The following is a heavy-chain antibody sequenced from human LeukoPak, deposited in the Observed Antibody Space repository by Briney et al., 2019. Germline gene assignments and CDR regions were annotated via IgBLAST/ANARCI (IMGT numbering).Heavy chain of an antibody. Sequence: GGSLRLSCAASGFTFSSYAMSWVRQAPGKGLEWVSAISGSGGSTYYADSVKGRFTISRDNSKNTLYLQMNSLRAEDTAVYYCAAERYRYCSSTSCYSRIGVDYWGQGTLVTVSS. V-gene: IGHV3-23*01. CDR2: ISGSGGST. J-gene: IGHJ4*02. CDR1: GFTFSSYA. CDR3: AAERYRYCSSTSCYSRIGVDY. D-gene: IGHD2-2*02.